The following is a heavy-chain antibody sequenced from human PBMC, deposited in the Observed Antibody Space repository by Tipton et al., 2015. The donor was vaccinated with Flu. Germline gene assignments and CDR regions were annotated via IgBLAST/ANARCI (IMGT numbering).Heavy chain of an antibody. CDR3: ARDTIFGVAH. D-gene: IGHD3-3*01. CDR2: VYTSGST. CDR1: GDSISSGTYY. J-gene: IGHJ4*02. V-gene: IGHV4-61*02. Sequence: TLSLTCTVSGDSISSGTYYWSWIRQPAGKGLEWIGRVYTSGSTNYNPSLRSRVTISVDTSKNQFSLKLSSVTAADTAVYYCARDTIFGVAHWGQGTLVTVSS.